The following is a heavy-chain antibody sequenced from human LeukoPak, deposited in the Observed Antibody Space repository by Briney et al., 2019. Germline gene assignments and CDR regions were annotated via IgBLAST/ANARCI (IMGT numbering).Heavy chain of an antibody. CDR2: ISSSSSTI. D-gene: IGHD3-10*01. Sequence: GGSLRLSCAASGFTFSSYSMNWVRQAPGKGLEWVSYISSSSSTIYYADSVKGRFTISRDNAKNSLYLQMNSLRAEDTAVYYCARDVVRDFDYWGQGTLVTVSS. J-gene: IGHJ4*02. CDR1: GFTFSSYS. V-gene: IGHV3-48*01. CDR3: ARDVVRDFDY.